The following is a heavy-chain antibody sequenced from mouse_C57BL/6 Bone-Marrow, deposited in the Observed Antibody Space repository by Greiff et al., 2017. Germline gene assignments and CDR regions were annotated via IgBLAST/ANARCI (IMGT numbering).Heavy chain of an antibody. Sequence: EVKVEESGGGLVKPGGSLKLSCAASGFTFSSYAMSWVRQTPEKRLEWVATISAGGSYTYYPDNVKGRFTISRDTAKNNLYLQMSHLKSEDTAMYYCAREGAGDYWGQGTTLTVSS. V-gene: IGHV5-4*01. J-gene: IGHJ2*01. CDR3: AREGAGDY. CDR2: ISAGGSYT. CDR1: GFTFSSYA.